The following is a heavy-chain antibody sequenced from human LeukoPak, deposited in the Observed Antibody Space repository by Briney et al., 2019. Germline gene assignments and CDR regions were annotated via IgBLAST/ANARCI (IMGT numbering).Heavy chain of an antibody. Sequence: QTGGSLRLSCAASGFTFSSYDMHWVSQATGKGLEWVSAIGTAGDAYYPGSVKGRFTISRENAKNSLYLQMNSLRAGDTAVYYCARGRVFDYWGQGTLVTVSS. CDR1: GFTFSSYD. CDR2: IGTAGDA. J-gene: IGHJ4*02. V-gene: IGHV3-13*01. CDR3: ARGRVFDY.